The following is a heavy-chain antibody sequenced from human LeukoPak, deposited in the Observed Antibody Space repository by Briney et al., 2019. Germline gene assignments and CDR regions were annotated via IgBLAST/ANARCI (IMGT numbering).Heavy chain of an antibody. V-gene: IGHV4-39*01. CDR1: GGSISSSSYY. CDR3: ARRASSFYYDSSGREYFQH. CDR2: IYYSGST. J-gene: IGHJ1*01. D-gene: IGHD3-22*01. Sequence: ASETLSLTCTVSGGSISSSSYYWGWIRQPPGKGLEWIGSIYYSGSTYYNPSLKSRVTISVDTSKNQFSLKLSSVTAADTAVYYCARRASSFYYDSSGREYFQHWGQGTLVTVSS.